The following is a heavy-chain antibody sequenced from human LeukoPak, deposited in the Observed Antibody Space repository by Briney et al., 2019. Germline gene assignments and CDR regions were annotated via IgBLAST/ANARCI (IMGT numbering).Heavy chain of an antibody. D-gene: IGHD6-13*01. CDR2: INPNSGGT. V-gene: IGHV1-2*02. CDR1: GYTFTGYY. Sequence: GASVKVSCKASGYTFTGYYMHWVRQAPGQGLEWMGWINPNSGGTNCAQKFQGRVTMTRDTSISTAYMELSRLRSDDTAVYYCARDWGAAAGVVDYWGQGTLVTVSS. CDR3: ARDWGAAAGVVDY. J-gene: IGHJ4*02.